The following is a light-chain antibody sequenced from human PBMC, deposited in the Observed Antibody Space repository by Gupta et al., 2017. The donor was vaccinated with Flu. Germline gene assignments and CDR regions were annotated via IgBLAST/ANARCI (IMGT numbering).Light chain of an antibody. J-gene: IGKJ4*01. CDR3: RQENSYPIT. Sequence: DIQMTQSPSTLSASVGDRVTITCRASQSMSTWLAWYQQKPGKAPKVLIYEASRLGSGVPSRFSGSSSWTEFTLTIISLLPHDFATYYCRQENSYPITFGGGTKVEIK. V-gene: IGKV1-5*03. CDR2: EAS. CDR1: QSMSTW.